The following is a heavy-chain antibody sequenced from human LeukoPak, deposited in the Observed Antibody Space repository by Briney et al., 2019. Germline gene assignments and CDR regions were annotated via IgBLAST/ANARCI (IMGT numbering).Heavy chain of an antibody. Sequence: PGGSLRLSCAASGFTFSTYWMAWVRQAPGKGLEWVANIKGDESARHQADSVKGRFTISRDNTQNSVYLQMSSLRGEDTDVYYCARDVVGSLDYWGEGTLVTVSS. CDR1: GFTFSTYW. D-gene: IGHD1-26*01. J-gene: IGHJ4*02. CDR3: ARDVVGSLDY. CDR2: IKGDESAR. V-gene: IGHV3-7*01.